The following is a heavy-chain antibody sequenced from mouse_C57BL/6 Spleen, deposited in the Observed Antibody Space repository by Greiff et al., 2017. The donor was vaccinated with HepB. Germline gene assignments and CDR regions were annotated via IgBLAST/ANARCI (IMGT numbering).Heavy chain of an antibody. CDR1: GYTFTDYN. V-gene: IGHV1-22*01. D-gene: IGHD4-1*02. CDR3: ARFNWDEYAMDY. J-gene: IGHJ4*01. Sequence: EVQLQQSGPELVKPGASVKMSCKASGYTFTDYNMHWVKQSHGKSLEWIGHINPNNGGTSYNQKFKGKATLTVNKSSSTAYMELRSLTSEDSAVYYCARFNWDEYAMDYWGQGTSVTVSS. CDR2: INPNNGGT.